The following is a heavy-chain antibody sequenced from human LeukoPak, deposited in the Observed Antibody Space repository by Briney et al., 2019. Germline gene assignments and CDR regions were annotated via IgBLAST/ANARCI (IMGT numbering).Heavy chain of an antibody. CDR1: GYTFTGYY. D-gene: IGHD3-3*01. CDR2: INPNSGGT. J-gene: IGHJ5*02. V-gene: IGHV1-2*06. Sequence: ASVKVSCEASGYTFTGYYMHWVRQAPGQGLEWMGRINPNSGGTNYAQKFQGRVTMTRDTSISTAYMELSRLRSDDTAVYYCAREGFWSGYYTHNWFDPWGQGTLVTVSS. CDR3: AREGFWSGYYTHNWFDP.